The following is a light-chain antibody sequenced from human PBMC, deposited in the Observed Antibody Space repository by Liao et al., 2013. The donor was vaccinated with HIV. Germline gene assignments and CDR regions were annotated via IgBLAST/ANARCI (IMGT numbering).Light chain of an antibody. CDR3: QSADSSGTLYV. J-gene: IGLJ1*01. Sequence: SYELTQPPSVSVSPGQTASITCSGDKLGDKYACWYQQKPGQSPVLVIYQDRKRPSGIPERFSGSSSGTTVTLTISGVQAEDEADYYCQSADSSGTLYVFGTGTKVTVL. CDR2: QDR. V-gene: IGLV3-25*03. CDR1: KLGDKY.